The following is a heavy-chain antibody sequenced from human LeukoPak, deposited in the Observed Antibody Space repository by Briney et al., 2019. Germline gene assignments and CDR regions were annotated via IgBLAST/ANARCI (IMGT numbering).Heavy chain of an antibody. Sequence: SETLSLTCTVSGGSISSSSYYWGWIRQPPGKGLEWIGSIYYSGSTYYNPSLKSRVTISVDTSKNQFSLKLSSVTAADTAVYYCARHVGGRYYYYYMDVWGKGTTVTISS. J-gene: IGHJ6*03. CDR3: ARHVGGRYYYYYMDV. V-gene: IGHV4-39*01. CDR1: GGSISSSSYY. CDR2: IYYSGST.